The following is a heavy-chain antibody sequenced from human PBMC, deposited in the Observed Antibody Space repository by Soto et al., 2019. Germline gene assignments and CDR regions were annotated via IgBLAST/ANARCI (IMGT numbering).Heavy chain of an antibody. D-gene: IGHD6-19*01. CDR2: ISWNSGSI. Sequence: GGSLRLSCAASGFTFDDYAMHWVRQAPGKGLEWVSGISWNSGSIGYADSVKGRFTISRDNAKNSLYLQMNSLRAEDTALYYCAKDIVPWSAAVAVGAFDIWGQGTMVTVSS. CDR1: GFTFDDYA. J-gene: IGHJ3*02. V-gene: IGHV3-9*01. CDR3: AKDIVPWSAAVAVGAFDI.